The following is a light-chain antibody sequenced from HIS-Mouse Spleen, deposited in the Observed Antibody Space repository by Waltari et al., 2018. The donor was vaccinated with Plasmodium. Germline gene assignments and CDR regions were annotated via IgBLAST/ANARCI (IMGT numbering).Light chain of an antibody. CDR2: GAS. J-gene: IGKJ2*01. Sequence: ELVMTQSPATLSVSSGARATLSCRTSQSVSSNLAVYQQKPGQAPRLLIYGASTRATGIPARFSGSGSGTEFTLTISSMQSEDFAVYYCQQYNNWPPYTFGQGTKLEIK. CDR3: QQYNNWPPYT. CDR1: QSVSSN. V-gene: IGKV3-15*01.